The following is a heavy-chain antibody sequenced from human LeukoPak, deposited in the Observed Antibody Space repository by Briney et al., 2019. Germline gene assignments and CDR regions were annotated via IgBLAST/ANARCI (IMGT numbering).Heavy chain of an antibody. D-gene: IGHD4-23*01. CDR3: AREGKGATVVTQANYYMDV. CDR2: INHSGST. Sequence: SETLSLTWAVYGGSFSGYYWSWIRQPPGKGLEWIGEINHSGSTNYNPSLKSRVTISVDTSKNQFSLKLSSVTAADTAVYYCAREGKGATVVTQANYYMDVWGKGTTVTVSS. CDR1: GGSFSGYY. V-gene: IGHV4-34*01. J-gene: IGHJ6*03.